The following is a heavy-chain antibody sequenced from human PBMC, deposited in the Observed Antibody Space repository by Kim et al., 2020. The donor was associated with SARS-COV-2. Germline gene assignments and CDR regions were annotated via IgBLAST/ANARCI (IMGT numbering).Heavy chain of an antibody. CDR1: GGSISSYY. Sequence: SETLSLTCTVSGGSISSYYWSWIRQPPGKGLEWIGYIYYSGSTNYNPSLKSRVTISVDTSKNQFSLKLSSVTAADTAVYYCARGSGTPFTYWGQGTLVTVSS. V-gene: IGHV4-59*01. CDR2: IYYSGST. CDR3: ARGSGTPFTY. J-gene: IGHJ4*02. D-gene: IGHD2-15*01.